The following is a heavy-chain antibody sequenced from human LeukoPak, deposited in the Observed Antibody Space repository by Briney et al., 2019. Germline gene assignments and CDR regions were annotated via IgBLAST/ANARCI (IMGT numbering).Heavy chain of an antibody. J-gene: IGHJ4*02. D-gene: IGHD3-9*01. CDR2: VKSKTDGGTT. CDR1: GFIFSSHA. V-gene: IGHV3-15*01. Sequence: GGSLRLSCAASGFIFSSHAMSWVRQAPGKGLEWVGRVKSKTDGGTTDYAAPVKGRFTISRDDSKNTLYLQMNSLKTEDTAVYYCTTDRGLRRLDWLLRDFDYWGQGTLVTVSS. CDR3: TTDRGLRRLDWLLRDFDY.